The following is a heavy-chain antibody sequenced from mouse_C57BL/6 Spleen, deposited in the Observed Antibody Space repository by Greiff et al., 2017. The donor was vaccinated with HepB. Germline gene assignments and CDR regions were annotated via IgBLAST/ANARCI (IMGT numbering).Heavy chain of an antibody. CDR2: IDPETGGT. CDR3: TRDPTVVAPYFDY. D-gene: IGHD1-1*01. J-gene: IGHJ2*01. Sequence: VQLQQSGAELVRPGASVTLSCKASGYTFTDYEMHWVKQTPVHGLEWIGAIDPETGGTAYNQKFKGKAILTADKSSSTAYMELRSLTSEDSAVYYCTRDPTVVAPYFDYWGQGTTLTVSS. V-gene: IGHV1-15*01. CDR1: GYTFTDYE.